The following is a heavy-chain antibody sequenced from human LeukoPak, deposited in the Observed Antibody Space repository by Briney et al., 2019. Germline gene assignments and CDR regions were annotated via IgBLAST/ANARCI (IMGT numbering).Heavy chain of an antibody. V-gene: IGHV3-48*01. CDR2: ISSSSSTI. J-gene: IGHJ3*02. Sequence: GGSLRLSCAASGFTFSSYSMNWVRQAPGKGLEWVSYISSSSSTIYYADSVKGRFTISRDNAKNSLYLQMNSLRAEDTAVYYCARGITIFGVVITDHDAFDIWGQGTMVTVSS. CDR1: GFTFSSYS. CDR3: ARGITIFGVVITDHDAFDI. D-gene: IGHD3-3*01.